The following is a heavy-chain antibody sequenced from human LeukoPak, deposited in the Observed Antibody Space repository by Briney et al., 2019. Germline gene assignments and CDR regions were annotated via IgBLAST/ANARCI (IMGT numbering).Heavy chain of an antibody. J-gene: IGHJ5*02. Sequence: SEALSLTCTVSGDSISSGSYFWSWIRQPAGKGLEWIGRIYTSGSTNYNPSLKSRVTISVDTSKNQFSLKLSSVTAADTAVYYCARCRSDYRTVDPWGQGTLVSVSS. D-gene: IGHD4-11*01. CDR2: IYTSGST. CDR3: ARCRSDYRTVDP. CDR1: GDSISSGSYF. V-gene: IGHV4-61*02.